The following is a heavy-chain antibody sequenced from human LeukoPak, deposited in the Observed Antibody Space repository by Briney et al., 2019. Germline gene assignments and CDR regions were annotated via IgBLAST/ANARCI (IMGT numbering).Heavy chain of an antibody. CDR3: ARVSGLNNFDY. CDR2: IYYSGST. V-gene: IGHV4-59*12. D-gene: IGHD1/OR15-1a*01. CDR1: GGSISSNY. Sequence: SGTLSFTCNVSGGSISSNYWSWIRQPPGKGLEWIGYIYYSGSTNYNPSLKSRVTISVDTSKNQFSLNLRSVTAADTALYYCARVSGLNNFDYWGQGTLVTVSS. J-gene: IGHJ4*02.